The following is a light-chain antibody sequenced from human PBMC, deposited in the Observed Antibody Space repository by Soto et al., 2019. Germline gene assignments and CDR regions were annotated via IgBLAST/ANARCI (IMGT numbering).Light chain of an antibody. Sequence: DIQMTQSPSTLSASVGDTVTITCRASQSISSWLAWYQQKPGKAPKLLISKASSLESGVPSRFSGSGSGTEFTLTISSLQPDDFATYYCQQYNSYPYTFGQGTRWISN. J-gene: IGKJ2*01. V-gene: IGKV1-5*03. CDR1: QSISSW. CDR3: QQYNSYPYT. CDR2: KAS.